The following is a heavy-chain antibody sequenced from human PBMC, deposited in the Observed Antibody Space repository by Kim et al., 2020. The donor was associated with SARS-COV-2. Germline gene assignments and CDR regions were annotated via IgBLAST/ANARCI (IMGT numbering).Heavy chain of an antibody. Sequence: GGSLRLSCAASGFTFSNYAMSWVRQAPGKGLEWVSAISGSGGRTYYADSVKGRFTVSRDNSKNTLFLQMSSLRAEDTAVYHCAEDRAGSDYSNYPFGYWGQGTLVTVSS. V-gene: IGHV3-23*01. CDR2: ISGSGGRT. D-gene: IGHD4-4*01. CDR1: GFTFSNYA. J-gene: IGHJ4*02. CDR3: AEDRAGSDYSNYPFGY.